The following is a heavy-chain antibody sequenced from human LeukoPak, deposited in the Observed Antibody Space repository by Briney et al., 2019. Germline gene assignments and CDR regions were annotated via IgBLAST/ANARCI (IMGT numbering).Heavy chain of an antibody. J-gene: IGHJ4*02. Sequence: SETLSLTCAVYGGSFSGYYWSWIRQPPGKGLEWIGEINHSGSTNYNPSLKSRVTISVDTSKNQFSLKLSSVTAADTAVYYCARGSSWPFDYWGRGTLVTVSS. CDR3: ARGSSWPFDY. CDR2: INHSGST. V-gene: IGHV4-34*01. D-gene: IGHD6-13*01. CDR1: GGSFSGYY.